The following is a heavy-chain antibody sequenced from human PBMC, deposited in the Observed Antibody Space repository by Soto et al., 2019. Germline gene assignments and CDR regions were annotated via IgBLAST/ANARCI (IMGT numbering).Heavy chain of an antibody. CDR1: GGSISSYY. CDR2: IYTSGST. Sequence: SETLSLTCTVSGGSISSYYWSWIRQPAGKGLEWIGRIYTSGSTNYNPSLKSRLTMSVDTSKNHFSMKLSSVTAAEPAVYSWARAPPEYSSGSSCYSGSPRGMDVWGQGTTVTVSS. D-gene: IGHD2-15*01. V-gene: IGHV4-4*07. CDR3: ARAPPEYSSGSSCYSGSPRGMDV. J-gene: IGHJ6*01.